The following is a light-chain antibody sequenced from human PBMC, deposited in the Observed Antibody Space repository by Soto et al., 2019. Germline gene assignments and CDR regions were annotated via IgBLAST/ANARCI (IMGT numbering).Light chain of an antibody. CDR2: EVN. V-gene: IGLV2-23*02. CDR3: CSFTSSNTHV. CDR1: SSDFGNYNL. J-gene: IGLJ1*01. Sequence: QPASVSGSPGQSITISCTGTSSDFGNYNLVSWYQQHPGKVPKLILFEVNKRPSGVSGRFSGSKSGNTASLTISGLQAEDEADYYCCSFTSSNTHVFGNGTKVTVL.